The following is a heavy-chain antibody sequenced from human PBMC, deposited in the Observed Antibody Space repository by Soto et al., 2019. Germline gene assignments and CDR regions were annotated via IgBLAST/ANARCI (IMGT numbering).Heavy chain of an antibody. D-gene: IGHD3-22*01. J-gene: IGHJ5*02. CDR3: VREVSYYDSRGFDT. CDR1: GFIFTGYY. CDR2: INGHSGVT. Sequence: QVQLVQSGPEVTKPGASVKVSCKASGFIFTGYYIHWVRQAPGQRLEWMGWINGHSGVTSYSQTFQGRVTMTRDTPTTTAYMELSSLTSDDTALYYCVREVSYYDSRGFDTWGQGTLVTVSS. V-gene: IGHV1-2*02.